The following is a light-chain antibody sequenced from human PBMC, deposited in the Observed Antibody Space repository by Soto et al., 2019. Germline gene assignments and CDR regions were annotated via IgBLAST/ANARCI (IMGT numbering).Light chain of an antibody. J-gene: IGKJ4*01. CDR3: QQYGSSPPLT. Sequence: EIVWTPSPGPRFLSPGQKPTLSCRASQIVSRNSLAWYQQKPGKAPRLLIYGASSRATGIPDRFSGSGSGTDFSLTISILEPEDFVVYYCQQYGSSPPLTFGGGTKVEIK. CDR1: QIVSRNS. CDR2: GAS. V-gene: IGKV3-20*01.